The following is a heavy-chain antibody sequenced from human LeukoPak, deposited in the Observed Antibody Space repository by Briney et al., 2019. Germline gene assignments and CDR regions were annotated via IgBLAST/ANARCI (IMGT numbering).Heavy chain of an antibody. Sequence: GASVTVSCKASGGTFSSYAISWVRQAPGQELEWMGGIIPIFGTANYAQKFQGRVTITADESTSTAYMELSSLRSEDTAVYYCARVPYCSGGSCLLRGYYFDYWGQGTLVTVSS. J-gene: IGHJ4*02. CDR1: GGTFSSYA. V-gene: IGHV1-69*01. CDR2: IIPIFGTA. CDR3: ARVPYCSGGSCLLRGYYFDY. D-gene: IGHD2-15*01.